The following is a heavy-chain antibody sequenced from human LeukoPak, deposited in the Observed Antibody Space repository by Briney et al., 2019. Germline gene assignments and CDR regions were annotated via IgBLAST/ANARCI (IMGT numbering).Heavy chain of an antibody. D-gene: IGHD5-18*01. V-gene: IGHV1-8*01. CDR1: GYTFTSYD. CDR2: MNPNSGNT. CDR3: ARSNTGSRWFDP. J-gene: IGHJ5*02. Sequence: GASVKVSCKASGYTFTSYDINWVRQAPGQGLEWMGWMNPNSGNTGYAQKFQGRVTMTRNTSISTAYMELSSLRSEDTAVYYCARSNTGSRWFDPWGQGTLVTVSS.